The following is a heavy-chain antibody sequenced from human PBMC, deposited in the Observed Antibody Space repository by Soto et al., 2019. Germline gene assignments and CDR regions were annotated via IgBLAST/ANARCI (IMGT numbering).Heavy chain of an antibody. J-gene: IGHJ3*02. D-gene: IGHD3-3*01. CDR3: AIRRGDFWSGPGAFDI. CDR2: IYPGDSDT. V-gene: IGHV5-51*01. CDR1: GYSFTSYW. Sequence: GESLKISCNGSGYSFTSYWIGLVRQMPGKGLEWMGIIYPGDSDTRYSPSFQGQVTISADKSISTAYLQWSSLKASDTAMYYCAIRRGDFWSGPGAFDIWGQGTMVTVSS.